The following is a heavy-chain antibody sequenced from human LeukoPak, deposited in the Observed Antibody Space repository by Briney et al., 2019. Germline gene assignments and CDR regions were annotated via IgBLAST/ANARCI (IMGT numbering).Heavy chain of an antibody. D-gene: IGHD2-8*01. CDR1: GGTFSSYA. CDR3: ARDTAWSPFCTNGVCYSDIPDY. V-gene: IGHV1-69*05. J-gene: IGHJ4*02. Sequence: GASVKVSCKASGGTFSSYAISRVRQAPGQGLEWMGRISPIFGTANYAQKFQGRVTITTDESTSTAYMELSSLRSEDTAVYYCARDTAWSPFCTNGVCYSDIPDYWGQGTLVNVSS. CDR2: ISPIFGTA.